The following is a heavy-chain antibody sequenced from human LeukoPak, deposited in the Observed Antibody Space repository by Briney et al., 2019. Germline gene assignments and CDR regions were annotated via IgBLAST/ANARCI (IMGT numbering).Heavy chain of an antibody. CDR1: GGSISSSNYY. J-gene: IGHJ4*02. Sequence: SETLSLTCSVSGGSISSSNYYWGWIRQPPGKGLEWIGSIYYSGSTYYNPPLQSRVTISVDTSKNQFSLKLSSVTAADTAVYYCTRAVTPQPFFDYWGQGTQVTVSS. CDR3: TRAVTPQPFFDY. CDR2: IYYSGST. V-gene: IGHV4-39*07. D-gene: IGHD2-21*02.